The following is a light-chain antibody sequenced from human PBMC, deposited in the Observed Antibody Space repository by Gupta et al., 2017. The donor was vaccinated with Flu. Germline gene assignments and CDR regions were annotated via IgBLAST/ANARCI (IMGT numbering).Light chain of an antibody. CDR2: GVA. CDR1: QSVISN. V-gene: IGKV3-15*01. J-gene: IGKJ1*01. Sequence: STLSVSAGEVATLSCSASQSVISNLGWYQQKPGQAPRLVIYGVATRYTGIRARFSGSGDGIDLSLTNSSRQTEDFADYYSQQYNSWPPWTFGQGTKVEIK. CDR3: QQYNSWPPWT.